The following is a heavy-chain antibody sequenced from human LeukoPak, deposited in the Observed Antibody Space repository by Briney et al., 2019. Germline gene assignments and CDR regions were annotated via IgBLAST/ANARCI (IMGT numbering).Heavy chain of an antibody. CDR2: IYYSGST. CDR1: GGSISSSSYY. Sequence: SETLSLTCTVSGGSISSSSYYWGRIRQHPGKGLEWIGSIYYSGSTYYNPSLKSRVAISVDTSKNQFSLKLSSVTAADTAVYYCARQQYCGGDCYVWAFDMGGQRTVVNVSS. CDR3: ARQQYCGGDCYVWAFDM. J-gene: IGHJ3*02. D-gene: IGHD2-21*02. V-gene: IGHV4-39*01.